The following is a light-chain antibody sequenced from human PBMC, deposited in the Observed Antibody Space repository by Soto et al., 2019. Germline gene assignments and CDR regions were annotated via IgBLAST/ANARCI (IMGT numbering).Light chain of an antibody. CDR3: QQSYSSLIT. V-gene: IGKV1-39*01. J-gene: IGKJ5*01. CDR1: QSISSY. Sequence: DIQMTQSPSSLSASVGDRVTITCRASQSISSYLNWYQQKAGKVPKLLIYAASSLQSGVPSRFSGSGSGTDFTLTISNLQTEDFATYYCQQSYSSLITFGQGTRLQIK. CDR2: AAS.